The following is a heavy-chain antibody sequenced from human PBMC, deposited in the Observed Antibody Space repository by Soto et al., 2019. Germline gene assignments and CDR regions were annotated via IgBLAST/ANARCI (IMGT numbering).Heavy chain of an antibody. CDR2: MNPNSGNT. Sequence: ASVKVSCKASGYTFTSYDINWVRQATGQGLEWMGWMNPNSGNTGYAQKFQGRVTMTRNTSISTAYMELSSLRSEDTAVYYCARGLGYCSGGSCYPNWFDPWGQGTLVTVSS. V-gene: IGHV1-8*01. J-gene: IGHJ5*02. CDR1: GYTFTSYD. D-gene: IGHD2-15*01. CDR3: ARGLGYCSGGSCYPNWFDP.